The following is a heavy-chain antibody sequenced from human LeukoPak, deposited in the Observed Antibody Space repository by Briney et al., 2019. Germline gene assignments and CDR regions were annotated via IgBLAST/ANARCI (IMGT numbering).Heavy chain of an antibody. D-gene: IGHD3-22*01. Sequence: GGSLRLSSAAPGFTFSVDWMTSVRQGPGKGLWRVANIRVDGSVKYLLDFVKGRLSIYRDNVKNSLSLEMNNLRAEETAVYYCSRDANYYDSSRHYFDAFDIWGQGTMVTVSS. CDR2: IRVDGSVK. J-gene: IGHJ3*02. V-gene: IGHV3-7*01. CDR3: SRDANYYDSSRHYFDAFDI. CDR1: GFTFSVDW.